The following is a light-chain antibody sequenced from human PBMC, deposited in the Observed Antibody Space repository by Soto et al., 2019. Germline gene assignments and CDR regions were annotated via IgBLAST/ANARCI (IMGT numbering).Light chain of an antibody. CDR2: AVS. J-gene: IGLJ1*01. CDR3: ISYTDRQSYL. Sequence: QSVLTQPASVSGSPGQSITISCSGTSSDIGSYDHVAWYQQFPGKSPKLIIYAVSDRPSGVSDRFSGSKSGISASLTISGPQTEEEADYYCISYTDRQSYLFGTGTKVTVL. CDR1: SSDIGSYDH. V-gene: IGLV2-14*03.